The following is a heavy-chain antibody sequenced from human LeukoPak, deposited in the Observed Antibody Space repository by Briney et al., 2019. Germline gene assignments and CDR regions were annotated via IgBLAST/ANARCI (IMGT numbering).Heavy chain of an antibody. CDR2: IYYSGST. Sequence: SETLSLTCTVSGGSISSYYWSWIRQPPGKGLEWIGYIYYSGSTNHNPSLKSRVTMSVDTSKNQFSLKLSSVTAADTAVYYCARARERSWNHQGFDPWGQGTPVTVPS. D-gene: IGHD1-14*01. V-gene: IGHV4-59*12. CDR3: ARARERSWNHQGFDP. CDR1: GGSISSYY. J-gene: IGHJ5*02.